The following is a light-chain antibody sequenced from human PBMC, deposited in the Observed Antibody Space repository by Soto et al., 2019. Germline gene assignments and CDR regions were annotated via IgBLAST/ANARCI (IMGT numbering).Light chain of an antibody. V-gene: IGLV2-14*01. CDR2: DVN. J-gene: IGLJ3*02. CDR1: SS. Sequence: QSVLTQPASVSGSPGQSITISCTGTSSVSWYQQHPGKAPKLIIYDVNNRPSGVSYRFSGSKSGNTASLTISGVQADDEADYYCSSYASSTWMLGGGTKLTVL. CDR3: SSYASSTWM.